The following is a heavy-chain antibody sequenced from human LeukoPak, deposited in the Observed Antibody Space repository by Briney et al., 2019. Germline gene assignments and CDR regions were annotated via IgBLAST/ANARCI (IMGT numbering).Heavy chain of an antibody. CDR1: GNSFTSYW. CDR3: ARLDGDYALKYYYYYMDV. J-gene: IGHJ6*03. D-gene: IGHD4-17*01. V-gene: IGHV5-51*01. Sequence: GALLKICCTGSGNSFTSYWIGWGRPMGGKGLGWMGIIYPGDSDTRYSPSFQGQVTISADKSISTGYLQWSSLKASDTAMYYCARLDGDYALKYYYYYMDVWGKGTTVTVSS. CDR2: IYPGDSDT.